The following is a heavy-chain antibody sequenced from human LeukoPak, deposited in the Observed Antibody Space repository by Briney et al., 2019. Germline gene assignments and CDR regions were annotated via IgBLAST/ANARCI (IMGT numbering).Heavy chain of an antibody. CDR3: ARAGDIVVVPAAVWVRGNWFDP. CDR2: INHSGST. CDR1: GGSFSGYY. D-gene: IGHD2-2*01. J-gene: IGHJ5*02. Sequence: SETLSLTCAVYGGSFSGYYWSWIRQPPGKGLEWIGEINHSGSTNYNPSLKSRVTISVDTSKNQFSLKLSSVTAADTAVYYCARAGDIVVVPAAVWVRGNWFDPWGQGTLVTVSS. V-gene: IGHV4-34*01.